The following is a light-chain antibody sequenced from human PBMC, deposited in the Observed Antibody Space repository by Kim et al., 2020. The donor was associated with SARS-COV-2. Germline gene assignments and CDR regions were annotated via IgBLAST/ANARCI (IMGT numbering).Light chain of an antibody. CDR2: SAS. V-gene: IGKV3-11*01. CDR1: QNVGTF. J-gene: IGKJ5*01. Sequence: LSPGERGTLSCRASQNVGTFLAWDQQTPGLPPRLLIYSASNRATGSPARFSGSGSGTDFTLTITSPEPEDAAVYYCQQRSDWPTTFGQGTRLEIK. CDR3: QQRSDWPTT.